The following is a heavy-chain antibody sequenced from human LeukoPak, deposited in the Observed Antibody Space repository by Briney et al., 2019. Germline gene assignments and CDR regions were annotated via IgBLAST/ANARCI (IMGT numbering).Heavy chain of an antibody. J-gene: IGHJ2*01. CDR3: ARDLVGAISPYWYFDL. Sequence: GGPLRLSCAASGFTFSSYSMNWVRQAPGKGLEWVSSISSSSSYIYYADSVKGRFTISRDNAKNSLYLQMNSLRAEDTAVYYCARDLVGAISPYWYFDLWGRGTLVTVSS. CDR2: ISSSSSYI. V-gene: IGHV3-21*01. D-gene: IGHD1-26*01. CDR1: GFTFSSYS.